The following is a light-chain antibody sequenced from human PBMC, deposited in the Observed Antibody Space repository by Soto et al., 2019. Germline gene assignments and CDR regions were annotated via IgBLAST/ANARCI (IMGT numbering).Light chain of an antibody. Sequence: DIQMTQSPSSLSASVGDRVTITCRGSQSITSYLNWYQQKLGKAPKLLISGASSLQSGVPSRFSGSGSGTDFTLTISSLQPEDFATYYCQQSYRAPRTFGQGTKLEIK. CDR1: QSITSY. CDR2: GAS. J-gene: IGKJ2*01. V-gene: IGKV1-39*01. CDR3: QQSYRAPRT.